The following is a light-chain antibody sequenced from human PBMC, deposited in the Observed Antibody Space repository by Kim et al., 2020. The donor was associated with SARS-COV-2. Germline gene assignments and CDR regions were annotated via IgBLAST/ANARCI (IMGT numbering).Light chain of an antibody. V-gene: IGLV3-1*01. CDR1: KLGDQY. Sequence: VSPGQTASITCSGDKLGDQYACWYQQKPGQSPVLVIYQDSKRPSGIPERFSGSNSGNTATLTISGTQAMDEADYYCQAWDSSTVVFGGGTKLTVL. CDR2: QDS. J-gene: IGLJ2*01. CDR3: QAWDSSTVV.